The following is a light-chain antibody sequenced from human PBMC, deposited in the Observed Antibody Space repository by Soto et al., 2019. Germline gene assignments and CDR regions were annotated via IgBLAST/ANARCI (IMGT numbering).Light chain of an antibody. CDR3: QQYNNWPPYT. J-gene: IGKJ2*01. CDR2: DAS. V-gene: IGKV3-15*01. CDR1: QSVSSD. Sequence: EIVITQSPATLSVSPGESATLSCRASQSVSSDLAWYQQKPGQAPRLLIYDASTRATGIPARFSGSGSGTEFTLTISSLQSADFAVYYCQQYNNWPPYTFGQGTKLDIK.